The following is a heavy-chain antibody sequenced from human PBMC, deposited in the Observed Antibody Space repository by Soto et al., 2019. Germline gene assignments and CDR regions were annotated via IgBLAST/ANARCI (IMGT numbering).Heavy chain of an antibody. Sequence: SETLSLTCTVSGGCINSYYWSWIRQPPGKGLEWIGYIYYSGSTNYNPSLKSRVTISVDTSKNQFSLKLSSVTAADTAVYYCARVYGTDGSYQNDYWGQGTLVTVSS. CDR1: GGCINSYY. CDR3: ARVYGTDGSYQNDY. D-gene: IGHD1-26*01. V-gene: IGHV4-59*01. J-gene: IGHJ4*02. CDR2: IYYSGST.